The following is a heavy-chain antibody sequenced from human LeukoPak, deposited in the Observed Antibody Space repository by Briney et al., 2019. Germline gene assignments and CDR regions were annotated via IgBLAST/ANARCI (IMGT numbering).Heavy chain of an antibody. Sequence: GESLKISCKGSGYSFTSNWIGWVRQMPGRGLEWMGIIYPGDSDTRYSPSFQGQVTMSADKSISTAYLQWSSLKASDTAMYYCARNPSGYHFDYWGQGTLVTVSS. CDR3: ARNPSGYHFDY. J-gene: IGHJ4*02. D-gene: IGHD6-13*01. CDR1: GYSFTSNW. CDR2: IYPGDSDT. V-gene: IGHV5-51*01.